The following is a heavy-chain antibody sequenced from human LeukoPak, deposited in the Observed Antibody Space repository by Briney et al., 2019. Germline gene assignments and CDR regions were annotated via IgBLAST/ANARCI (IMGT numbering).Heavy chain of an antibody. CDR3: ARCMSELDYGDYAYYYHMDV. D-gene: IGHD4-17*01. CDR1: GDSLTSGSRY. Sequence: SQTLSLTCTVSGDSLTSGSRYWSWIRQPAGKGLEWIGHFYSSTRTAYNPSLESRVTISGDTAKNQFSLKLDSVTAADTAVYFCARCMSELDYGDYAYYYHMDVWGKGTTVTVSS. CDR2: FYSSTRT. J-gene: IGHJ6*04. V-gene: IGHV4-61*09.